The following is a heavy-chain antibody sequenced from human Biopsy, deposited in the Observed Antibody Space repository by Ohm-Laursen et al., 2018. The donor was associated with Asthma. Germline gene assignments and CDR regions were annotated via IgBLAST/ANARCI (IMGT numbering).Heavy chain of an antibody. CDR1: GITFSTYG. D-gene: IGHD6-6*01. J-gene: IGHJ6*02. CDR3: ARKIAARGGMGV. V-gene: IGHV3-66*01. CDR2: IYSGGGT. Sequence: SLRLSCAASGITFSTYGMSWVRQPPGKGLEWVSVIYSGGGTYYADSVQGRVTISRDNSKNTLYLQMNSLRAEDTAVYYCARKIAARGGMGVWGQGTTVTVSS.